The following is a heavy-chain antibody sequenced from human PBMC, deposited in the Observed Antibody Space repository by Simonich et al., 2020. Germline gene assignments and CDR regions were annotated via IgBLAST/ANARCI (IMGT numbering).Heavy chain of an antibody. CDR3: ARTQNSNYYYYYGMDV. D-gene: IGHD4-4*01. Sequence: EVQLVESGGGLVQPGGSLRLSCAASGFTFSSYAMQWVRQAQRNGLEYVSAISYNGGSTYYANSVKGRFTSSRDNSKNTLYLQMGSLRAEDMAVYYCARTQNSNYYYYYGMDVWGQGTTVTVSS. CDR1: GFTFSSYA. CDR2: ISYNGGST. V-gene: IGHV3-64*01. J-gene: IGHJ6*02.